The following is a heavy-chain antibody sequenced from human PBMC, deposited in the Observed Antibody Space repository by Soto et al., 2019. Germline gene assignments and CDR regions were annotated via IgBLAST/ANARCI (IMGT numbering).Heavy chain of an antibody. Sequence: PSETLSLTCAVYGGSFSGYNWSWIRQPPGKGLEWIGEINHSGSTNYNPSLKSRVTISVDTSKNQFSLKLSSVTAADTAVYYCARRGDGYTQSFDYWGQGTLVTVSS. D-gene: IGHD3-16*01. CDR3: ARRGDGYTQSFDY. CDR1: GGSFSGYN. J-gene: IGHJ4*02. V-gene: IGHV4-34*01. CDR2: INHSGST.